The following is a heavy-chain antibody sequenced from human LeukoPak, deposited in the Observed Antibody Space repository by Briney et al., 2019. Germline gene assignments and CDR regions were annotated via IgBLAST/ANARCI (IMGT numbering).Heavy chain of an antibody. D-gene: IGHD6-19*01. Sequence: PGGSLRLSCAGSGFTFSRYNMNWFRQAPGKGLERVSSISSRSSYIFYADSVKGRFTISRDNAKNSLYLQMNSLGAEDTAVYYCARDAQWLVPEGYYYYMDVWGKGTTVTVSS. CDR3: ARDAQWLVPEGYYYYMDV. J-gene: IGHJ6*03. CDR1: GFTFSRYN. V-gene: IGHV3-21*01. CDR2: ISSRSSYI.